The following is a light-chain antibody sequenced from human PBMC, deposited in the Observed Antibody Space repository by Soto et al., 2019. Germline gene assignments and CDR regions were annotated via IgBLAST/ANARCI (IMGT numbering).Light chain of an antibody. CDR2: EVT. CDR3: ASYTSTTTLFV. CDR1: TSDIGNYNY. J-gene: IGLJ1*01. V-gene: IGLV2-14*01. Sequence: QSVLTQPASVSGSRGPSITISGTGATSDIGNYNYVSWFQHHPGEAPKLLIYEVTTRPSGISNRFSGSKSGNTASLTISGLQSEDEADYFCASYTSTTTLFVFGTGTKATVL.